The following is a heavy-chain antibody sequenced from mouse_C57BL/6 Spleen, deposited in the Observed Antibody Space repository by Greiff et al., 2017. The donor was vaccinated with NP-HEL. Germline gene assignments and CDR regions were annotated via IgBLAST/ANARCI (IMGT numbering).Heavy chain of an antibody. CDR2: IYPGSGNT. Sequence: VQLQQSGAELVRPGASVKLSCKASGYTFTDYYINWVKQRPGQGLEWIARIYPGSGNTYYNEKFKGKATLTAEKSSSTAYMQLSSLTSEDSAVYFCASRYGSSYAMDYWGQGTSVTVSS. V-gene: IGHV1-76*01. D-gene: IGHD1-1*01. J-gene: IGHJ4*01. CDR1: GYTFTDYY. CDR3: ASRYGSSYAMDY.